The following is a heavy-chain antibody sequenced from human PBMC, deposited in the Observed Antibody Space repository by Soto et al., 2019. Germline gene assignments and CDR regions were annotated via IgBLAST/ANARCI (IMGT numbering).Heavy chain of an antibody. Sequence: GGSLRLSCAASGVTFSSYAMHWVRQAPGKGLEWVAVISYDGSNKYYADSVKGRFTISRDNSKSTLYLQMNSLRAEDTAVYYCARDTHVRNEYYFDYWGQGTLVTVSS. CDR2: ISYDGSNK. CDR3: ARDTHVRNEYYFDY. J-gene: IGHJ4*02. CDR1: GVTFSSYA. V-gene: IGHV3-30-3*01.